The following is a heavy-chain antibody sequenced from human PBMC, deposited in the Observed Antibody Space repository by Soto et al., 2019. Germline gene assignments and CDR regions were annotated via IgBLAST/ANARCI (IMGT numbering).Heavy chain of an antibody. CDR3: TRDVWSRASGPPDS. Sequence: EVQLVESGGGLVQPGRSLRLSCAASGFTLDAYAMYWVRQVPGKGLEWVTGISSYDGSMGYADSVKGRFSISRDNAKNSLYLQMNSLRPEDTAFYYFTRDVWSRASGPPDSWGQGTLVTVSS. CDR2: ISSYDGSM. D-gene: IGHD3-10*01. CDR1: GFTLDAYA. V-gene: IGHV3-9*01. J-gene: IGHJ4*02.